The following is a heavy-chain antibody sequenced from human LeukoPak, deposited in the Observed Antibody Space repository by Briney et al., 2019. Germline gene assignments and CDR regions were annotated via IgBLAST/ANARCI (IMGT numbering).Heavy chain of an antibody. CDR2: ISSSGSTI. CDR1: GFTFSSYE. V-gene: IGHV3-48*03. Sequence: GGSLRLSCAASGFTFSSYEMNWVRQAPGKGLEWVSYISSSGSTIYYADSVKGRFTISRDNSKNTLYLQMNSLRAEDTAVYYCARASYNWNYLTWGQGTLVTVSS. J-gene: IGHJ4*02. D-gene: IGHD1-7*01. CDR3: ARASYNWNYLT.